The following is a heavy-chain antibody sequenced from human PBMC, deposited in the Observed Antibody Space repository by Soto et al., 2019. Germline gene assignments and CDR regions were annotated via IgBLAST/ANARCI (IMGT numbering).Heavy chain of an antibody. D-gene: IGHD3-22*01. CDR1: GYTFTTFY. V-gene: IGHV1-8*02. CDR3: ARANYYDSSGFP. J-gene: IGHJ5*02. CDR2: MNPNSGNT. Sequence: ASVKVSCKASGYTFTTFYIHWVRQATGQGLEWMGWMNPNSGNTGYAQKFQGRVTMTRNTSISTAYMELSSLRSEDTAVYYCARANYYDSSGFPWGQRPLVTVSS.